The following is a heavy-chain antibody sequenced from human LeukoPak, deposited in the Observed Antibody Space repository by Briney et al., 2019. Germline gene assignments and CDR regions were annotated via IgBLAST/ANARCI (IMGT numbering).Heavy chain of an antibody. CDR3: ARASHYSSSSGFAS. V-gene: IGHV4-34*01. D-gene: IGHD6-6*01. CDR1: GGSFSGYY. Sequence: PSETLSLTRAVYGGSFSGYYWTWIRQPPGKGLEWIGEIYHSGSTNYNPSLKNRVTISVDTSKNQFSLELNSVTAADTAVYYCARASHYSSSSGFASWGQGTLVTVSS. J-gene: IGHJ5*01. CDR2: IYHSGST.